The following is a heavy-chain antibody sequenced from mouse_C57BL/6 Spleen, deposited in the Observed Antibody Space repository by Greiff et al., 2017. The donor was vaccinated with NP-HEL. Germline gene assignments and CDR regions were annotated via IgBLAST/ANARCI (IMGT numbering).Heavy chain of an antibody. CDR2: IDPSDSET. V-gene: IGHV1-52*01. CDR1: GYTFTSYW. D-gene: IGHD1-1*01. J-gene: IGHJ2*01. Sequence: QVQLQQPGAELVRPGSSVKLSCKASGYTFTSYWMHWVKQRPIQGLEWIGNIDPSDSETHYNQKFKDKATLTVDKSSSTAYMQLSSLTSGDSAVYYFARGIYYGSSYGFDYWGQGTTLTVSS. CDR3: ARGIYYGSSYGFDY.